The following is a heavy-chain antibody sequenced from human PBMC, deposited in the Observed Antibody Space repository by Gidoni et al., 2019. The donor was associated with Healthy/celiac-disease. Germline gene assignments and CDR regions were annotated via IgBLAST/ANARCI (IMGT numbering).Heavy chain of an antibody. V-gene: IGHV3-30*18. D-gene: IGHD3-22*01. CDR1: GFTFSSYG. CDR3: AKDSANGTMIAEGVDY. J-gene: IGHJ4*02. Sequence: RVVLPARSQQRSCTAAGFTFSSYGMHWVRQAPGKGLEWVAVISYDGSTKYYADSVKGRFTISRDNSKNTLYLQMNSLRAEDTAVYYCAKDSANGTMIAEGVDYWGQGTLVTVSS. CDR2: ISYDGSTK.